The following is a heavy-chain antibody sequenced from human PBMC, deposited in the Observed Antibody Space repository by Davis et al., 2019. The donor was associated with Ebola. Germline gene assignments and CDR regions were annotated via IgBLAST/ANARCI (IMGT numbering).Heavy chain of an antibody. CDR3: ARASTWIQLWFRFDP. V-gene: IGHV3-11*04. J-gene: IGHJ5*02. Sequence: GESLKISCAASGFTFSDYYMNWIRQAPGKGLEWVAYISSTGNTIYYADSVKGRFTISRDNAKNSLYLQMNSLRDEDTAVYYCARASTWIQLWFRFDPWGQGTLVTVSS. D-gene: IGHD5-18*01. CDR1: GFTFSDYY. CDR2: ISSTGNTI.